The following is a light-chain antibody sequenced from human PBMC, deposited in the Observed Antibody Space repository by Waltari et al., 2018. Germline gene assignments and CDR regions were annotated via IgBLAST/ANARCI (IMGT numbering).Light chain of an antibody. V-gene: IGKV3-20*01. CDR3: QQYGSSSWT. CDR2: GAS. J-gene: IGKJ2*01. CDR1: QSVSSSY. Sequence: EIVLTQSPGTLSLSPGERATLSCRASQSVSSSYLAWYPQKPGQAPRLLIYGASSRATGIPDRFSGSGSGTDFTLTVSRLEPEDFAVYYCQQYGSSSWTFGQGTKLEIK.